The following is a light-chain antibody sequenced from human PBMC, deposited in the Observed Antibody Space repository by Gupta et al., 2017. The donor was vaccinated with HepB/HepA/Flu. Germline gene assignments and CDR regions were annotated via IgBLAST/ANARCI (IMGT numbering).Light chain of an antibody. V-gene: IGLV3-21*02. CDR2: GDE. CDR3: QVWDRSRDQVV. Sequence: SFVMTQTPPVSVAAGQTANMTCGANNVGSKSVHWYQQKPVQAPHLVVYGDEDRPSGIPERFSVSNSGNTATLTMSGVEAGDEADYYCQVWDRSRDQVVFGGGTKLTVL. J-gene: IGLJ2*01. CDR1: NVGSKS.